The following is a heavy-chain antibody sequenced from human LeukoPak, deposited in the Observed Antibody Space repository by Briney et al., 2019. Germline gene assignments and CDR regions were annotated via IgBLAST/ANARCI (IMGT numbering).Heavy chain of an antibody. J-gene: IGHJ4*02. D-gene: IGHD4-17*01. V-gene: IGHV4-31*03. CDR1: RGSISSGGHY. CDR2: TYFTGST. Sequence: SETLSLTCNVSRGSISSGGHYWSWIRQRPGKGLEWMGYTYFTGSTYYNPSLQSRLIISADASMTQFSLRLRSVTAADTAVYYCARVSFTYGPLDSWGPGILVTVSS. CDR3: ARVSFTYGPLDS.